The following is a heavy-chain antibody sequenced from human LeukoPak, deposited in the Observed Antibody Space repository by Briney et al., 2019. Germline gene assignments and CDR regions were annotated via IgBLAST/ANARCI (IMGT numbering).Heavy chain of an antibody. Sequence: PGGSLRLSCTASGFVFSNYWMLWVRQAPGKGLEWVSLIQSDGSGTTYTDSMKGRFIISRDNAKNTLYLQMTSLTAEDTAVYYCARDNTSSIDHWGQGTLVTVSS. J-gene: IGHJ4*02. V-gene: IGHV3-74*01. D-gene: IGHD1-26*01. CDR1: GFVFSNYW. CDR3: ARDNTSSIDH. CDR2: IQSDGSGT.